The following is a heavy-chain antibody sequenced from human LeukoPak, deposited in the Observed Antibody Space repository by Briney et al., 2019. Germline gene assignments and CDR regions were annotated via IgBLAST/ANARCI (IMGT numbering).Heavy chain of an antibody. D-gene: IGHD6-13*01. Sequence: SETLSLTCTVSGGSISSGAYYWSWIRQHPGKGLEWIGYIFYSGNTYYNPSLKSRVTISVDTSKNQFSLTLSSVTAADTAVYYCARDRQAAGTYYFDYWGQGTLVTVSS. CDR2: IFYSGNT. V-gene: IGHV4-31*03. J-gene: IGHJ4*02. CDR3: ARDRQAAGTYYFDY. CDR1: GGSISSGAYY.